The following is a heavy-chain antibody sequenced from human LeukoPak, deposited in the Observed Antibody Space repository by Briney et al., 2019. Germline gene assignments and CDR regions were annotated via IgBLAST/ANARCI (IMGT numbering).Heavy chain of an antibody. CDR3: ARDGNDFWSGYYYI. CDR1: GFTFSSYW. CDR2: INSDGSST. J-gene: IGHJ4*02. D-gene: IGHD3-3*01. Sequence: GGSLRLSCAASGFTFSSYWMHWVRQAPGKGLVWVSRINSDGSSTSYADSVKGRFTISRDNATKTLYLQMSSLRAEDTTVYYCARDGNDFWSGYYYIWGQGTLVTVSS. V-gene: IGHV3-74*01.